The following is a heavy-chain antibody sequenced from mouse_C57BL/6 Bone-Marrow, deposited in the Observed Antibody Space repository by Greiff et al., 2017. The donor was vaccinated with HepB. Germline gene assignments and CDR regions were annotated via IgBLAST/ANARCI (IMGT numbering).Heavy chain of an antibody. CDR1: GFNIKDDY. D-gene: IGHD2-3*01. Sequence: VQLQQSGAELVRPGASVKLSCTASGFNIKDDYMHWVKQRPEQGLEWIGWIDPENGDTEYASKFQGKATITADTSSNTAYLQLSSLTSEDTAVYYCTTDLSYYYAMDYWGQGTSVTVSS. V-gene: IGHV14-4*01. CDR2: IDPENGDT. CDR3: TTDLSYYYAMDY. J-gene: IGHJ4*01.